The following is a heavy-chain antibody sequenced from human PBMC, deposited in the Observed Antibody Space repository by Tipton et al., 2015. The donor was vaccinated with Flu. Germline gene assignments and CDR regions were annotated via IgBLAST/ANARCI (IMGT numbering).Heavy chain of an antibody. CDR2: IYYSGTT. Sequence: TLSLTCTVPGDSISTTIYYWGWVRQPPGKGLEWIGSIYYSGTTYYNPSLKSRVTISVDSYKNEFSLTLASLTAADTAVYYCARDLWNDRRAYYYYGVDVWDQGP. J-gene: IGHJ6*02. CDR3: ARDLWNDRRAYYYYGVDV. CDR1: GDSISTTIYY. V-gene: IGHV4-39*07. D-gene: IGHD1-1*01.